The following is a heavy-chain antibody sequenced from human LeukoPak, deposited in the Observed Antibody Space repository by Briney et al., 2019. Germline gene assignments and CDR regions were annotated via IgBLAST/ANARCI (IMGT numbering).Heavy chain of an antibody. J-gene: IGHJ6*03. CDR1: GFTFSSYS. Sequence: GGSLRLSCAASGFTFSSYSMNWVRQAPGKGLEWVSSISSSSSYIYYADSVKGRFTISRDNAKNSLYLQMDSLRAEDTAVYYCARDSFRNFYYYYYMDVWGKGTTVTVSS. CDR2: ISSSSSYI. V-gene: IGHV3-21*01. CDR3: ARDSFRNFYYYYYMDV. D-gene: IGHD1-14*01.